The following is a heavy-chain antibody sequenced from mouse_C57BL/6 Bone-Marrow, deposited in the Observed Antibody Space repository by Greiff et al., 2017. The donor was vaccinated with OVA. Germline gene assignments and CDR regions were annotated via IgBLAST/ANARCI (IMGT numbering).Heavy chain of an antibody. Sequence: EVQRVESGGDLVKPGGSLKLSCAASGFTFSSYGMSWVRQTPDKRLEWVATISSGGSYTYYPDSVKGRFTISRDNAKNTLYLQMSSLKSEDTAMYYCARLGFLYAMDYWGQGTSVTVSS. V-gene: IGHV5-6*01. J-gene: IGHJ4*01. CDR3: ARLGFLYAMDY. CDR1: GFTFSSYG. CDR2: ISSGGSYT.